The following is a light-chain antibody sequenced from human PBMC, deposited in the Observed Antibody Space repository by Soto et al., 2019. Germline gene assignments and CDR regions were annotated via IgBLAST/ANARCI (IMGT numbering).Light chain of an antibody. CDR1: QSISSY. CDR2: AAS. CDR3: QQSYSNPVT. V-gene: IGKV1-39*01. Sequence: DIQMTQSPSSLSASVGDRVTITCRASQSISSYLNWYQQKPGKAPKLLIYAASSLQSGVPSRFSGSGSGTDFTLTISSLQREDFATYYCQQSYSNPVTFGGGPKVEIK. J-gene: IGKJ4*01.